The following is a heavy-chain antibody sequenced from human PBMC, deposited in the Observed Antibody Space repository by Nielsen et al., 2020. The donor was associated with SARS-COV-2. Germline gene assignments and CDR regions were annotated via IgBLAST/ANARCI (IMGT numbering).Heavy chain of an antibody. CDR3: ARDGWDRSTDGMDV. CDR1: GFSFSGHG. CDR2: IWNDGSNK. J-gene: IGHJ6*02. V-gene: IGHV3-33*01. D-gene: IGHD1-26*01. Sequence: GGSLRLSCEASGFSFSGHGMHWVRQAPGKGLEWVAVIWNDGSNKQYADSVKGRFTISRDNFKNTLFLQMNSLRVEDTAVYFCARDGWDRSTDGMDVWGQGTTVNVSS.